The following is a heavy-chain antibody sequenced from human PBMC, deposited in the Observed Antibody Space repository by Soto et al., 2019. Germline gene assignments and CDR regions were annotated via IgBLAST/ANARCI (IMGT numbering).Heavy chain of an antibody. Sequence: QVQLVESGGGVVQPGRSLRLSCAASGFTFSSYGMHWVRQAPGKGLEWVAVIWYDGSNKYYADSVKGRFTISRDNSKNTLYLQMNSLRAEDTAVYYCARWATTVVTPDDAFDIWGQGTMVTVSS. V-gene: IGHV3-33*01. CDR3: ARWATTVVTPDDAFDI. J-gene: IGHJ3*02. CDR2: IWYDGSNK. CDR1: GFTFSSYG. D-gene: IGHD4-17*01.